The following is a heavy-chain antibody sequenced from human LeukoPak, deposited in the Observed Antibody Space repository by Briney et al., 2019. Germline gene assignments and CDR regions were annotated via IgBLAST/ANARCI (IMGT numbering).Heavy chain of an antibody. J-gene: IGHJ4*02. CDR3: ASVYSSSQDY. CDR1: GGSMNSYY. CDR2: IYYSGST. D-gene: IGHD6-13*01. Sequence: SETLSLTCSVSGGSMNSYYWSWIRQSPGKGLEWIGYIYYSGSTNYNPSLKSRVTISVDTSKNQFSLKLSSVTAADTAVYYCASVYSSSQDYWGQGTLVTVSS. V-gene: IGHV4-59*08.